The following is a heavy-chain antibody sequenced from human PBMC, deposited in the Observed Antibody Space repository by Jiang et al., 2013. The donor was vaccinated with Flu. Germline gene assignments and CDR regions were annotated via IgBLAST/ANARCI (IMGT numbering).Heavy chain of an antibody. Sequence: SQTLSLTCAISGDSVSSNSAAWNWIRQSPSRGLEWLGRTYYRSKWYNDYAVSVKSRITINPDTSKNQFSLQLNSVTPEDTAVYYCARVTIQRGSYGGPVTHDAFDIWGQGTMVTVSS. CDR2: TYYRSKWYN. CDR3: ARVTIQRGSYGGPVTHDAFDI. CDR1: GDSVSSNSAA. V-gene: IGHV6-1*01. J-gene: IGHJ3*02. D-gene: IGHD1-26*01.